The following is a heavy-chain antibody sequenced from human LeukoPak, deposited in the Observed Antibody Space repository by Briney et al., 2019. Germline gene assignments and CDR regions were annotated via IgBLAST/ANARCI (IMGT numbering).Heavy chain of an antibody. J-gene: IGHJ4*02. CDR1: GYTFTGYY. CDR2: INPDSGGT. Sequence: VASVKVSCKASGYTFTGYYMHWVRQAPGQGLEWMGWINPDSGGTNYAQKFQGRVTMTRDTSISTAYMELRSLRSDDTAVYYCAREIPYYFDYWGQGTLVTVSS. D-gene: IGHD2-2*02. V-gene: IGHV1-2*02. CDR3: AREIPYYFDY.